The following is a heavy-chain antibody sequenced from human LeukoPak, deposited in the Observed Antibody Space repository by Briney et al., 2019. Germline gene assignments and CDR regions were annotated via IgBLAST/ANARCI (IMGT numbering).Heavy chain of an antibody. CDR2: INPNSRAT. V-gene: IGHV1-2*02. CDR1: GYTFTCYY. D-gene: IGHD3-10*01. Sequence: ASVTVSCTASGYTFTCYYMNGVRQAPGQGREWRGWINPNSRATSYAQKFHVRATMTRDPSISTAYMELSRLTSDDTAVYYCARVQIRGSCSYFVFWGQGTLVTVSS. J-gene: IGHJ4*02. CDR3: ARVQIRGSCSYFVF.